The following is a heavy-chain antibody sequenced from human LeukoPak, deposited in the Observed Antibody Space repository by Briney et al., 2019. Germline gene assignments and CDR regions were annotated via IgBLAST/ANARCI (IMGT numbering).Heavy chain of an antibody. CDR2: IKQDGSEK. V-gene: IGHV3-7*03. Sequence: GGSLRLSCAASGFTFRGFLMSWVRQTPGKGLEWVANIKQDGSEKYYADSVKGRFTISRDNTKNSLSLQMNSLRAEDTAVYYCARDLGARPGYWGQGTLVTVSS. J-gene: IGHJ4*02. CDR3: ARDLGARPGY. D-gene: IGHD6-6*01. CDR1: GFTFRGFL.